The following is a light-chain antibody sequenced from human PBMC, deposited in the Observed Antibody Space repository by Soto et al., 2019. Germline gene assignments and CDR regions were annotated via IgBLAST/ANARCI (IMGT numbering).Light chain of an antibody. CDR3: HQRQSWPRT. J-gene: IGKJ1*01. V-gene: IGKV3-15*01. Sequence: EVVMRQSPATLSLSPGERATLSCRASQSVSSNLAWYQQKPGQAPSLLIYGASTRATGTPARFSASGSGTDFTLTISDVQPEDFALYYCHQRQSWPRTFGQGTKVDIK. CDR1: QSVSSN. CDR2: GAS.